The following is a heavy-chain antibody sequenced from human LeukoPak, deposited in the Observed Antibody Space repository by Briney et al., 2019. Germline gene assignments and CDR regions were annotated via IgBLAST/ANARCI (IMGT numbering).Heavy chain of an antibody. J-gene: IGHJ4*02. CDR3: ARHPITRYYDSSGDSAAGPDY. V-gene: IGHV5-51*01. CDR2: INPGDSDT. D-gene: IGHD3-22*01. Sequence: GESLKISCKGSGYSFATYWIGWVRQMPGKGLEWMGIINPGDSDTTYSPSFQGQVTISADKSISTAYLQWSGLKASDTAMYYCARHPITRYYDSSGDSAAGPDYWGQGTLVTVSS. CDR1: GYSFATYW.